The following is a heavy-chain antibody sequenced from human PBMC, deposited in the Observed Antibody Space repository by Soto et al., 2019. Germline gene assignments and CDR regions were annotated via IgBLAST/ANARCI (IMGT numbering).Heavy chain of an antibody. CDR3: AKGHYSGDYVYFDL. J-gene: IGHJ4*02. Sequence: EVQLSESGGGLVQPGGSLRLSCAASGFTFSSYAMSCVRQAPGKGLEWVSIIRGSGGSTYYADSVKGRFTISRDNSKNTLYLQLNSLRAEDTAVYYCAKGHYSGDYVYFDLWGQGTLVTVSS. CDR1: GFTFSSYA. D-gene: IGHD1-26*01. CDR2: IRGSGGST. V-gene: IGHV3-23*01.